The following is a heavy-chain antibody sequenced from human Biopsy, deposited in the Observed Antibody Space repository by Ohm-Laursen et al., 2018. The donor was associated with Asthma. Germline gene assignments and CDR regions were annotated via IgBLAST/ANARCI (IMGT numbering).Heavy chain of an antibody. J-gene: IGHJ4*02. V-gene: IGHV3-53*01. CDR3: AKDWKSLYVQYFFEY. CDR2: IYSGGTS. CDR1: GFTVSRDH. Sequence: SLRLSCAAPGFTVSRDHMFWVRQAPGKGLEWVSVIYSGGTSHTADSVRGRFTISRDFSKNTLHLQMHSLRVEDTAVYYCAKDWKSLYVQYFFEYWGQGTLVTVSS. D-gene: IGHD5/OR15-5a*01.